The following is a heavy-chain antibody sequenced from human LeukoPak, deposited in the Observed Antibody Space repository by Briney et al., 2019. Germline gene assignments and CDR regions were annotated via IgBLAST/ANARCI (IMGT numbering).Heavy chain of an antibody. Sequence: GGSLRLSCAASGFTFSSYGMSWVRQAPGKGLEWVSSISGSGDSTYYADSVKGRFTISRDNSKNTLYLQMNSLRAEDTAVYYCAKDYRSGYYYDYWGQGTLVTVSS. CDR2: ISGSGDST. V-gene: IGHV3-23*01. CDR1: GFTFSSYG. CDR3: AKDYRSGYYYDY. J-gene: IGHJ4*02. D-gene: IGHD3-22*01.